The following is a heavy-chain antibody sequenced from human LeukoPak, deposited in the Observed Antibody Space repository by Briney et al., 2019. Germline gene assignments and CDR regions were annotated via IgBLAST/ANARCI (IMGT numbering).Heavy chain of an antibody. D-gene: IGHD5-12*01. CDR3: ARGNIVATISWFDP. J-gene: IGHJ5*02. CDR1: GFTFSSYW. V-gene: IGHV3-7*03. Sequence: GGSLRLSCAASGFTFSSYWMSWVRQAPGKGLEWVANIKQDGSEKYYVDSVKGRSTISRDNAKNSLYLQMNSLRAEDTAVYYCARGNIVATISWFDPWGQGTLVTVSS. CDR2: IKQDGSEK.